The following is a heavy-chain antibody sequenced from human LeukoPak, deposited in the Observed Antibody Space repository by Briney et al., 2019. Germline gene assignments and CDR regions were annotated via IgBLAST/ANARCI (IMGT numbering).Heavy chain of an antibody. V-gene: IGHV4-34*01. CDR2: INHSGST. Sequence: KSSETLSLTCAVYGGSFSGYYWSWIRQPPGKGLEWIGEINHSGSTNYNPSLKSRVTISVDTSKNQFSLKLSSVTAADTAVYYCARDFRYCSSTGCNYGMDVWGQGTTVTVSS. CDR3: ARDFRYCSSTGCNYGMDV. D-gene: IGHD2-2*01. CDR1: GGSFSGYY. J-gene: IGHJ6*02.